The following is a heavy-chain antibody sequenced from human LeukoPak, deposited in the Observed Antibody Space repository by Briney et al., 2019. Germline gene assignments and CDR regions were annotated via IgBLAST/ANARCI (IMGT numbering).Heavy chain of an antibody. Sequence: GGSLRPSCAASGFTFSDYALSWVRQAPGKGLEWVSGFYGSGGSTYYADSVKGRFTISRDNSKNTLYLQMNSLRAEDTAIYYCAKPNFYDSSGFLFDYWGQGTLVTVSS. D-gene: IGHD3-22*01. V-gene: IGHV3-23*01. CDR2: FYGSGGST. J-gene: IGHJ4*02. CDR3: AKPNFYDSSGFLFDY. CDR1: GFTFSDYA.